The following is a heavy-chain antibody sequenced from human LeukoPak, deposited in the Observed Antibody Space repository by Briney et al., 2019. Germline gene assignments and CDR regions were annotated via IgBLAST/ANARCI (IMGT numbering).Heavy chain of an antibody. CDR1: GFTFSNAW. V-gene: IGHV4-34*01. J-gene: IGHJ4*02. D-gene: IGHD5-18*01. CDR3: ARGTLSPRRHTAMVKLDY. Sequence: GSLRLSCAASGFTFSNAWMSWVRQAPGKGLEWIGEINHSGSTNYNPSLKSRVTISVDTSKNQFSLKLSSVTAADTAVYYCARGTLSPRRHTAMVKLDYWGQGTLVTVSS. CDR2: INHSGST.